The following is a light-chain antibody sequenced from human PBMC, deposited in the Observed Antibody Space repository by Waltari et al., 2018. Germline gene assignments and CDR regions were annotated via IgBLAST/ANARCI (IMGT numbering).Light chain of an antibody. Sequence: HSALTQPASVSGSPGQSITISCSGTSSDVGGYTYVSWYQQHPGKAPKLMIYDVSDRPSVASNRFSGSQSGNTASLTISGLQAEDDADYHCSSYTSSSTLVFGGGTKLTVL. CDR2: DVS. CDR1: SSDVGGYTY. CDR3: SSYTSSSTLV. J-gene: IGLJ3*02. V-gene: IGLV2-14*03.